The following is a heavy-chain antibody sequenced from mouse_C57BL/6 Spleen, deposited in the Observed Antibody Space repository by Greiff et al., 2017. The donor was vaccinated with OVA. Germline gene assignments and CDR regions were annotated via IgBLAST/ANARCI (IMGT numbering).Heavy chain of an antibody. CDR3: ASRGDGYYVRFDY. CDR2: IDPSDSYT. Sequence: VQLQQPGAELVKPGASVKLSCKASGYTFTSYWMQWVKQRPGQGLEWIGEIDPSDSYTNYNQKFKGKATLTVDTSSSTAYMQLSSLTSEDSAVYYCASRGDGYYVRFDYWGQGTTLTVSS. V-gene: IGHV1-50*01. J-gene: IGHJ2*01. CDR1: GYTFTSYW. D-gene: IGHD2-3*01.